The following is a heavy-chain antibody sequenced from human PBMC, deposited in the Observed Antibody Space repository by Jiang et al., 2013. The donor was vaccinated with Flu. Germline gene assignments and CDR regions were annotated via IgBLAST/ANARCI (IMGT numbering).Heavy chain of an antibody. CDR3: ARVSRPWLLLNDAFDI. Sequence: VQLLESGGGVVQPGRSLRLSCAASGFTFSSYAMHWVRQAPGKGLEWVAVISYDGSNKYYADSVKGRFTISRDNSKNTLYLQMNSLRAEDTAVYYCARVSRPWLLLNDAFDIWGQGTMVTISS. V-gene: IGHV3-30*04. CDR2: ISYDGSNK. D-gene: IGHD3-22*01. CDR1: GFTFSSYA. J-gene: IGHJ3*02.